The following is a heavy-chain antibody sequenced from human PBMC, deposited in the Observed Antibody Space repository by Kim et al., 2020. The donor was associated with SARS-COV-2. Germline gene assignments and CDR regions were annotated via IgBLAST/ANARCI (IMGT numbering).Heavy chain of an antibody. CDR2: ISSSGSTI. J-gene: IGHJ5*02. CDR1: GFTFSDYY. D-gene: IGHD6-13*01. Sequence: GGSLRLSCAASGFTFSDYYMSWIRQAPGKGLEWVSYISSSGSTIYYADSVKGRFTISRDNAKNSLYLQMNSLRAEDTAVYYCARAAAAKRNWFDPWGQGTLVTVSS. CDR3: ARAAAAKRNWFDP. V-gene: IGHV3-11*01.